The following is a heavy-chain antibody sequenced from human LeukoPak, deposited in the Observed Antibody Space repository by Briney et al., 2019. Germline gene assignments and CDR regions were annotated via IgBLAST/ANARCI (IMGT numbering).Heavy chain of an antibody. CDR1: GGSFSGYY. CDR2: INHSRST. V-gene: IGHV4-34*01. D-gene: IGHD2-21*01. J-gene: IGHJ3*02. CDR3: AREHMSDAFDI. Sequence: SETLSLTCAVYGGSFSGYYWSWIRQPPGKGLEWIGEINHSRSTNYNPSLKSRVTISADTSKNQFSLKLSSVTAADTAVYYCAREHMSDAFDIWGQGTMVTVSS.